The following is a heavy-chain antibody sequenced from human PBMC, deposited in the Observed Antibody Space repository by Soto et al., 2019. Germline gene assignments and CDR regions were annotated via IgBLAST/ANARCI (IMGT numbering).Heavy chain of an antibody. CDR1: GFSLSTSGVG. Sequence: QITLKESGHTLVKPTQTLTLTCTFSGFSLSTSGVGVGWIRQPPGKALEWLALIYWDADKRYSPSLKSRLTITKDTSKDQVVLTMTNMDPVDTATYYCAHNRGRGSAYSETTYFFDYWGQGTLVTVSS. D-gene: IGHD3-22*01. J-gene: IGHJ4*02. CDR2: IYWDADK. CDR3: AHNRGRGSAYSETTYFFDY. V-gene: IGHV2-5*02.